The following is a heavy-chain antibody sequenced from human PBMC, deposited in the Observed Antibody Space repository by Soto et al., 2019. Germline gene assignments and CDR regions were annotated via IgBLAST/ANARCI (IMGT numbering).Heavy chain of an antibody. CDR2: ISAYSGNT. Sequence: QVQLVQSGAEVKKPGASVKVSCKASGYTFTSYHITWVRQAPGPGLEWMGWISAYSGNTNYAQKLQGRVTMTTDTSTSTAYMELRSMRSAATAVYYCARDPPPPREWGQGTLVTVSS. CDR3: ARDPPPPRE. V-gene: IGHV1-18*01. J-gene: IGHJ4*02. CDR1: GYTFTSYH.